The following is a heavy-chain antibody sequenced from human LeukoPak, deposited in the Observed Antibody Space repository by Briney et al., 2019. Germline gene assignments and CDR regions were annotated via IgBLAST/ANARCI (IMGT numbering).Heavy chain of an antibody. CDR3: ARENSSGWYPTYYYYMDV. J-gene: IGHJ6*03. D-gene: IGHD6-19*01. CDR1: GGSISSYY. V-gene: IGHV4-4*07. Sequence: PSETLSLTCTVSGGSISSYYWSWIRQPAGKGLEWIGRIYTSGSTNYNPSLKSRVTMSVDTSKNQFSLKLSSVTAADTAVYYCARENSSGWYPTYYYYMDVWGKGTTVTVSS. CDR2: IYTSGST.